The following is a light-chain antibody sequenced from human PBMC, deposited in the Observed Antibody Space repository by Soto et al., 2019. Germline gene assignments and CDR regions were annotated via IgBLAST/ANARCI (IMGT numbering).Light chain of an antibody. CDR1: QDINSR. Sequence: DIQMTQSPSSVSASVGDTVTITCRASQDINSRLAWFQQQPGRPPKYVIQAATMLQSGFPSRFAGSGSGRDFTLTIHTLQPEDYETYYCLQVANFPRTFGQGTKVDNK. CDR2: AAT. V-gene: IGKV1-12*01. CDR3: LQVANFPRT. J-gene: IGKJ1*01.